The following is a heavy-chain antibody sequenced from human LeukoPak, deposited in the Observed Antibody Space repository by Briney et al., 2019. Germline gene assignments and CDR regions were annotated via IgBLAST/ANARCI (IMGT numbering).Heavy chain of an antibody. CDR1: GFTFSSYA. D-gene: IGHD5-18*01. Sequence: GGSLRLSCAVSGFTFSSYAMNCVRQAPGKGLEWVSGISGWGGSTYYADSVKGRFTISRDNSKNTLYLQMNSLRAEDTAIYYCAKDRGYSYGLSEIYYFDYWGQGTLVTVSS. V-gene: IGHV3-23*01. J-gene: IGHJ4*02. CDR3: AKDRGYSYGLSEIYYFDY. CDR2: ISGWGGST.